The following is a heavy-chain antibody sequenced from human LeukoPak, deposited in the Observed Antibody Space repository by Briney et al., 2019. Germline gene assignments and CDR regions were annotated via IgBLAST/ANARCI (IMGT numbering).Heavy chain of an antibody. CDR2: INGDGTKI. J-gene: IGHJ4*02. Sequence: GGSLRLSCAASGFTFSRSWMTWVRQAPGKGLEWVANINGDGTKIHYVDSVKGRFTISRDNAKNSLYLQMNSLRAEDTAVYYCARDSVIYGYWGQGTLVTVSS. D-gene: IGHD3/OR15-3a*01. CDR3: ARDSVIYGY. V-gene: IGHV3-7*01. CDR1: GFTFSRSW.